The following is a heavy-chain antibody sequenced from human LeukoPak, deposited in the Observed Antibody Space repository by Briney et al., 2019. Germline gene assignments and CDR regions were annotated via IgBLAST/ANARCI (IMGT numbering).Heavy chain of an antibody. CDR2: INGGGDNA. Sequence: GGSLRLSCAASGFTFSNYAMTWLRQAPGKGLECVSGINGGGDNAYYTNSVKGRFTISRDNSKNTLYLQMSSLRAEDTAVYYCAKTNGYFDSWGQGTLVTVSS. CDR1: GFTFSNYA. CDR3: AKTNGYFDS. V-gene: IGHV3-23*01. J-gene: IGHJ4*02.